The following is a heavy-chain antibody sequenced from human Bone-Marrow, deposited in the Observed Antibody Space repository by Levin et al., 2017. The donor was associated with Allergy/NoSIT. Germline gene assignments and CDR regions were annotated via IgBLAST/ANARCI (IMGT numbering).Heavy chain of an antibody. J-gene: IGHJ6*03. V-gene: IGHV4-34*01. Sequence: SSETLSLTCAVYGGSFSGYYWSWIRQPPGKGLEWIGEINHSGSTNYNPSLKSRVTISVDTSKNQFSLKLSSVTAADTAVYYCARGPRMGETKLERRRYYYDYYMDVWGKGTTVTVSS. CDR1: GGSFSGYY. CDR3: ARGPRMGETKLERRRYYYDYYMDV. D-gene: IGHD1-1*01. CDR2: INHSGST.